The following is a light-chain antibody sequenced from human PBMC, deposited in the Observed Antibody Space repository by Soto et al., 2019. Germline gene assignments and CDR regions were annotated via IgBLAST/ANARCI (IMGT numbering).Light chain of an antibody. Sequence: QLVLTQPPLASGTPGQRVTISCSGSSSNIESNFVYWYQQFPGTAPRLLIYRNNQRPSGVPDRFSGSKSGTSASLAISALRSEDEADYYCTVWDDSLRGRLFGGGTKVTVL. V-gene: IGLV1-47*01. CDR2: RNN. J-gene: IGLJ2*01. CDR3: TVWDDSLRGRL. CDR1: SSNIESNF.